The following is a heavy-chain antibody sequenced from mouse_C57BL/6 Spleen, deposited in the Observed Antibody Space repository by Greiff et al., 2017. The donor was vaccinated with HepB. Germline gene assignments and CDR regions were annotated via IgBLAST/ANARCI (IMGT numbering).Heavy chain of an antibody. V-gene: IGHV1-15*01. CDR2: IDPETGGT. Sequence: QVQLQQSGAELVRPGASVTLSCKASGYTFTDYEMHWVKQTPVHGLEWIGAIDPETGGTAYNQKFKGKAILTADKSSSTAYMELRSLTSEDSAVYYCTTGSSESWFAYWGQGTLVTVSA. CDR3: TTGSSESWFAY. CDR1: GYTFTDYE. J-gene: IGHJ3*01. D-gene: IGHD1-1*01.